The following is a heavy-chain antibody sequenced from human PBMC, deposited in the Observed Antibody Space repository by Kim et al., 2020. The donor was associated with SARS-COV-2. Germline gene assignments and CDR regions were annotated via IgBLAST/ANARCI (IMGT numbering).Heavy chain of an antibody. D-gene: IGHD3-10*01. CDR1: GYTFTSYA. CDR3: ARDRITMVRGEVHQDYYYGMDV. J-gene: IGHJ6*02. V-gene: IGHV7-4-1*02. Sequence: ASVKVSCKASGYTFTSYAMNWVRQAPGQGLEWMGWINTNTGNPTYAQGFTGRFVFSLDTSVSTAYLQISSLKAEDTAVYYCARDRITMVRGEVHQDYYYGMDVWGQGTTVTVSS. CDR2: INTNTGNP.